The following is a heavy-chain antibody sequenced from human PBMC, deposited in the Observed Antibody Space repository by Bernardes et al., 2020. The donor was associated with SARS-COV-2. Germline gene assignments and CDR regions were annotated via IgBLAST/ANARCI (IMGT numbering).Heavy chain of an antibody. CDR2: IHNDGSST. D-gene: IGHD2-15*01. CDR1: GFAFSKYW. V-gene: IGHV3-74*01. CDR3: ARNLGYCSGDSCYQASAP. J-gene: IGHJ5*02. Sequence: GLSLRLSCAASGFAFSKYWMHWVRQAPGKGLVWVSRIHNDGSSTTYADSVKGRFTISRDNAKNTLYLQMNSLRVEDTAVYYCARNLGYCSGDSCYQASAPWGQGTLVTVSS.